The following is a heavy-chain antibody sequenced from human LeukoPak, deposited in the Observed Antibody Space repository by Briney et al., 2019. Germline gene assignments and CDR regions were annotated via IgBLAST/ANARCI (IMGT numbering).Heavy chain of an antibody. J-gene: IGHJ6*03. CDR2: MNPNSGNT. D-gene: IGHD3-3*01. Sequence: ASVKVSCKASGYTFTSYDINWVRQATGQGLEWVGWMNPNSGNTGYAQKFQGRVTMTRNTSISTAYMELSSLRSEDTAVYYCARGNPGITIFGVVLYYYYYMDVWGKGTTVTVSS. CDR3: ARGNPGITIFGVVLYYYYYMDV. CDR1: GYTFTSYD. V-gene: IGHV1-8*01.